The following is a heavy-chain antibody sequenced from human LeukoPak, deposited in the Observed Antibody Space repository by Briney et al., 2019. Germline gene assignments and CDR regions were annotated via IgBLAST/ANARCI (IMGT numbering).Heavy chain of an antibody. D-gene: IGHD3-22*01. CDR3: ARGKTYYYDSSGSGGDYYGMDV. CDR2: ISYDGSNK. Sequence: PGGSLRLSCAASGFTFSSYAMHWVRQAPGKGLEWVAVISYDGSNKYYADSVKGRFTISRDNSKNTLYLQMNSLRAEDTAVYYCARGKTYYYDSSGSGGDYYGMDVWGQGTTVTVSS. V-gene: IGHV3-30*14. J-gene: IGHJ6*02. CDR1: GFTFSSYA.